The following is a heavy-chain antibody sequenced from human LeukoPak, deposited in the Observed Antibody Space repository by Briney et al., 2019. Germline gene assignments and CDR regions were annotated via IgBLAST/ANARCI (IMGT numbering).Heavy chain of an antibody. V-gene: IGHV3-21*01. CDR2: ISSSSSYI. CDR3: ARDLAGYCSGGSCYTYYYYYYMDV. Sequence: GGSLRLSCAASGFTFSSYSMNWVRQAPGKGLEWLSSISSSSSYIYYADSVKGRFTISRDNAKNSLYLQMNSLRAEDTAVYYCARDLAGYCSGGSCYTYYYYYYMDVWGKGTTVTVSS. CDR1: GFTFSSYS. D-gene: IGHD2-15*01. J-gene: IGHJ6*03.